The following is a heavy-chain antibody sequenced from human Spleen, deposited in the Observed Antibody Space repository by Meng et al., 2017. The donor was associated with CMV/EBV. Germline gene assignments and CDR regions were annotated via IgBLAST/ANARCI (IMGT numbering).Heavy chain of an antibody. D-gene: IGHD5-24*01. CDR1: GGSISSSNYY. V-gene: IGHV4-39*07. CDR3: ARDGVRDGYNFYYFDY. J-gene: IGHJ4*02. CDR2: IYYSGST. Sequence: SETLSLTCTVSGGSISSSNYYWGWIRQPPGKGLEWIGSIYYSGSTYYNPSLKNRLTISVDTSKNQFSLKLNSVTVADTAVYYCARDGVRDGYNFYYFDYWGRGTLVTVSS.